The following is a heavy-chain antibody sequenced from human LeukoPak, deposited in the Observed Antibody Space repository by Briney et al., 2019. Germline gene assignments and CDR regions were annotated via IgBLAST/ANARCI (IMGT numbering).Heavy chain of an antibody. V-gene: IGHV3-30-3*02. CDR2: ISYDGSNK. CDR1: GFTFSSYA. Sequence: GGSLRLSCAASGFTFSSYAMHWVRQAPGKGLEWVAVISYDGSNKYYADSVKGRFTISRDNSKNTLYLQMNSLRAEDTAVYYCAKITPDSRTSGLLAPDYFDYWGQGTLVTVSS. J-gene: IGHJ4*02. CDR3: AKITPDSRTSGLLAPDYFDY. D-gene: IGHD3-3*02.